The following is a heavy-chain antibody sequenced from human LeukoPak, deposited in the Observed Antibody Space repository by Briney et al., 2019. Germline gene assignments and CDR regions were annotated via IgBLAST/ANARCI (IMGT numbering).Heavy chain of an antibody. D-gene: IGHD2-2*01. CDR1: GGSFSGYY. CDR2: INHSGST. Sequence: SETLSLTCAVYGGSFSGYYWGWIRQPPGKGLEWIGEINHSGSTNYNPSLKSRVTISVDTSKNQFSLKLSSVTAADTAVYYCARWREYALDYWGQGTLVTVSS. V-gene: IGHV4-34*01. CDR3: ARWREYALDY. J-gene: IGHJ4*02.